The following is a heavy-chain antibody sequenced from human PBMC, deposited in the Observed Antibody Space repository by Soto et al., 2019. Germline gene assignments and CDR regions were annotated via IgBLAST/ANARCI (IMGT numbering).Heavy chain of an antibody. CDR1: EFIDSSDV. D-gene: IGHD6-13*01. J-gene: IGHJ5*02. V-gene: IGHV3-23*01. Sequence: PAGSLRQSGAAAEFIDSSDVRSWVRQAPGKGLEWVSAISNGGGTTYYADSVKGRFTISRDNSKNTLFLQMNSLRAEDTAVYYCAKSEAAAGPNWFDPWGQGTPVTVSS. CDR3: AKSEAAAGPNWFDP. CDR2: ISNGGGTT.